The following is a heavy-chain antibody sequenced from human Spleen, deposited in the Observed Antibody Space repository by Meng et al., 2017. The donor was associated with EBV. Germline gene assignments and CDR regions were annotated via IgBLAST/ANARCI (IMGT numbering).Heavy chain of an antibody. Sequence: QVQLVQSGAAVKKPGASGKVSCKASVYTFTDYAMHWVRQAPGQRLEWMGWINVGNGKTKYSQKFQGRVTITRDTPASTAYMEVSSLRSEDTAVYFCARDYQYYDSTAYSRFDHWGQGTLVTVSS. CDR3: ARDYQYYDSTAYSRFDH. CDR2: INVGNGKT. CDR1: VYTFTDYA. D-gene: IGHD3-22*01. J-gene: IGHJ4*02. V-gene: IGHV1-3*01.